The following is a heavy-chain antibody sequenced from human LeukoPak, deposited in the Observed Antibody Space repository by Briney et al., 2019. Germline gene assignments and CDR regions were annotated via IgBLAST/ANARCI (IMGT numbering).Heavy chain of an antibody. V-gene: IGHV3-7*01. CDR2: IKQDGSEK. D-gene: IGHD6-19*01. Sequence: GGSLRLSCAASGFTFSAFAVNWIRQAPGKGLEWVANIKQDGSEKYYVDSVKGRFTISRDNAKNSLYLQMNSLRAEDTAVYYCARCYSSGWYHSYWGQGTLVTVSS. CDR1: GFTFSAFA. CDR3: ARCYSSGWYHSY. J-gene: IGHJ4*02.